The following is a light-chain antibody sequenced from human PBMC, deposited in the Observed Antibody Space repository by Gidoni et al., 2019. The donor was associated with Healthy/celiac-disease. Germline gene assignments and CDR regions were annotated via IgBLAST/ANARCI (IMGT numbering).Light chain of an antibody. J-gene: IGKJ4*01. CDR3: QQSYSTPLT. V-gene: IGKV1-39*01. CDR2: AAS. CDR1: QSISSY. Sequence: DIQMTQSPSPLSASVGDRVTITCRASQSISSYLNWYQQKPGKAPKLLIYAASILQSGVPSRFSGSGSGTDFTLTISSLQPEDCATYYCQQSYSTPLTFXGXTKVEIK.